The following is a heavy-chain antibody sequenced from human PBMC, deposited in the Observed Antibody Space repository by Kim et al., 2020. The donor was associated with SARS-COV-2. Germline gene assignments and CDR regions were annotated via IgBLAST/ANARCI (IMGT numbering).Heavy chain of an antibody. CDR3: AMERRQGYVDY. CDR2: T. D-gene: IGHD1-1*01. Sequence: TYYNPSLKSRVTISVDTSKNQFSLKLSSVTAADTAVYYCAMERRQGYVDYWGQGTLVTVSS. J-gene: IGHJ4*02. V-gene: IGHV4-39*07.